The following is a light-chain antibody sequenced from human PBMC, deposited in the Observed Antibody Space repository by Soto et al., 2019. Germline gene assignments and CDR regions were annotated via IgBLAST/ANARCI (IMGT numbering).Light chain of an antibody. CDR1: QSVSNTY. CDR2: DAS. V-gene: IGKV3-20*01. J-gene: IGKJ3*01. CDR3: QQYGRSPGLFT. Sequence: EIVLTQSPGTLSLSPGERATLSCRASQSVSNTYLAWYQQKPGQAPRLLIYDASSRATGVPDRFSGSGSGTDFTLSISRLEPADFAIYYCQQYGRSPGLFTFGPGTKVDIK.